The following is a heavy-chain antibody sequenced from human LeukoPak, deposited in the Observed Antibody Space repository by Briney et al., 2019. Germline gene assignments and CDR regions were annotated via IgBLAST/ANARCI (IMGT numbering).Heavy chain of an antibody. J-gene: IGHJ3*02. CDR3: ARGVRRRPDAFDI. CDR2: ISSSSSYI. V-gene: IGHV3-21*01. CDR1: GFTFSSYS. D-gene: IGHD6-25*01. Sequence: GGSLRLSCAASGFTFSSYSINWVRQAPGKGLEWVSSISSSSSYIYYADSVKGRFTISRDNSKNTLYLQMNSLRAEDTAVYYCARGVRRRPDAFDIWGQGTMVTVSS.